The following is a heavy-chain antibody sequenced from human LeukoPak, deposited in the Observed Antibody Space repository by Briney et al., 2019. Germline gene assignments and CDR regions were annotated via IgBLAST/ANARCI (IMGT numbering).Heavy chain of an antibody. CDR3: AKGCLHCAFDI. D-gene: IGHD5-24*01. V-gene: IGHV4-39*01. CDR2: TYYSGST. Sequence: SETLSLTCTVSGGSIISTSYYWGWIRQPPGKGLEWISITYYSGSTYYNPSLKSRVTISVDTSKNQFSLKLSSVTAADTSVYYRAKGCLHCAFDIWGQGTMVTVSS. J-gene: IGHJ3*02. CDR1: GGSIISTSYY.